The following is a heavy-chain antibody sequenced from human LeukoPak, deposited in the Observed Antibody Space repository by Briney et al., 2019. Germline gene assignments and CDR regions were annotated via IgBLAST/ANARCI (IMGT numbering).Heavy chain of an antibody. J-gene: IGHJ4*02. V-gene: IGHV3-43*02. CDR3: AKDYVRDGYNYGVFQN. D-gene: IGHD5-24*01. Sequence: GGSLRLSCAASGFTFDEHAMHWVRQAPGKGLEWVSLMHGDGGSTYYVVSVKGRFTISRDNSKNSLYLHMNGLTTEDTALYYCAKDYVRDGYNYGVFQNWGRGTLVTVS. CDR1: GFTFDEHA. CDR2: MHGDGGST.